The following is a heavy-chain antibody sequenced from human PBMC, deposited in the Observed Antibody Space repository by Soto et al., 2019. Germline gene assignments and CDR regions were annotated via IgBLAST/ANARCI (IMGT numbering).Heavy chain of an antibody. V-gene: IGHV3-23*01. D-gene: IGHD2-8*01. CDR2: ISGSGGST. CDR3: ARGGSYCSNGVCSEWPDIFDI. CDR1: GFTFSSYA. Sequence: PGGSLRLSCAASGFTFSSYAMSWVRQAPGKGLEWVPAISGSGGSTYYADSVKGRFTISRDNSKNTLYLQMNSLTAEDTAVYYCARGGSYCSNGVCSEWPDIFDIWGQGTMVTVSS. J-gene: IGHJ3*02.